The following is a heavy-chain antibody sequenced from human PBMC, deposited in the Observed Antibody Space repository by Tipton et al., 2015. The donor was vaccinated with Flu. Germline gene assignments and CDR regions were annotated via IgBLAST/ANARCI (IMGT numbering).Heavy chain of an antibody. CDR3: ARPRITMIVADAFDI. D-gene: IGHD3-22*01. J-gene: IGHJ3*02. CDR1: GYSISSGYY. V-gene: IGHV4-38-2*02. CDR2: IYHSGST. Sequence: TLSLTCTVSGYSISSGYYWGWIRQPPGKGLEWIGRIYHSGSTYYNPSLKSRVTISVDTSKNQFSLKLSSVTAADTAVYYCARPRITMIVADAFDIWGQGTMVTVSS.